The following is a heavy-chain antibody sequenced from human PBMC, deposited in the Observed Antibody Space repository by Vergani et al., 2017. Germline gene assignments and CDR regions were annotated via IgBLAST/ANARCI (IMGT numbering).Heavy chain of an antibody. CDR1: GFSLSTSGMC. CDR3: AHSDYGDYVWYFDL. J-gene: IGHJ2*01. D-gene: IGHD4-17*01. Sequence: QVTLRESGPALVKPTQTLTLTCTFSGFSLSTSGMCVSWIRQPPGKALEWLALIDWDDDKYYSTSLKTRLTISKDTSKNQVVLTMTNMDPVDTATYYCAHSDYGDYVWYFDLWGRGTLVTVSS. V-gene: IGHV2-70*01. CDR2: IDWDDDK.